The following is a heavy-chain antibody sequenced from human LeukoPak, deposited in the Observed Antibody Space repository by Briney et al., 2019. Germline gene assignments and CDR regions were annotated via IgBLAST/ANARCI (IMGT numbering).Heavy chain of an antibody. CDR1: GFTFSSYW. CDR2: IKQDGSEK. V-gene: IGHV3-7*01. CDR3: ARDYTPIVATIGF. J-gene: IGHJ4*02. Sequence: GGSLRLSCAASGFTFSSYWMSWVRQAPGKGLEWVANIKQDGSEKYYVDSVKGRFTISRDNAKNSLYLQMNSLRAEDTAVYYCARDYTPIVATIGFWGQGTLVTVSS. D-gene: IGHD5-12*01.